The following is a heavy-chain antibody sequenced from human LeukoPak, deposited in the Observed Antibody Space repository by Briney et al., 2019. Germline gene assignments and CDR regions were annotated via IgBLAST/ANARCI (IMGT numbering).Heavy chain of an antibody. V-gene: IGHV3-7*01. CDR2: IKQDDSDI. CDR1: GFSFSNYW. J-gene: IGHJ4*02. D-gene: IGHD2-2*01. Sequence: PGGSLRLSYAASGFSFSNYWMGGVRQPPGKGLEWVASIKQDDSDIRYVDSVRGRFTVSRDNAKNSLYLQMNSLRAEDTALYFCCSTNSFDNWGQGTLVTVSS. CDR3: CSTNSFDN.